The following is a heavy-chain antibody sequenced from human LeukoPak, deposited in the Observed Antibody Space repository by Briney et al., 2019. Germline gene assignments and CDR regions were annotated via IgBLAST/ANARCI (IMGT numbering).Heavy chain of an antibody. V-gene: IGHV3-30*02. D-gene: IGHD2-2*01. J-gene: IGHJ4*02. Sequence: GRSLRLSCAASGFTFSSYGMHLVRQAPGKGLEWVAFIRYDGSNKYYADSVKGRFTISRDNSKNTLYLQMNSLRAEDTAVYYCAKDWSFVVVVPAAMFNSYYFDYWGQGTLVTVSS. CDR1: GFTFSSYG. CDR3: AKDWSFVVVVPAAMFNSYYFDY. CDR2: IRYDGSNK.